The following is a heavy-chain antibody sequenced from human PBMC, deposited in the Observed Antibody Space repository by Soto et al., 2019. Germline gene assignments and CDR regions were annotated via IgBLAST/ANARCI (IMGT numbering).Heavy chain of an antibody. CDR3: ARDVAGSVAGNYWYFDL. D-gene: IGHD6-19*01. CDR1: GGSISSYY. J-gene: IGHJ2*01. CDR2: IYYSGST. Sequence: QVQLQESGPGLVKPSETLSLTCTVSGGSISSYYWSWIRQPPGKGLEWIGYIYYSGSTNYNPSLKSRVTISVDTSKNQFSLKLNSVTAADTAVYYCARDVAGSVAGNYWYFDLWGRGTLVTVSS. V-gene: IGHV4-59*01.